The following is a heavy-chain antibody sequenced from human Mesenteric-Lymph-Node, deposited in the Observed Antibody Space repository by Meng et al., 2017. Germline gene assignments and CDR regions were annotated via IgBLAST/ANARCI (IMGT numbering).Heavy chain of an antibody. J-gene: IGHJ1*01. CDR1: GDNCSSYA. CDR2: IIPIFGTA. CDR3: ARDSMGLDFQH. Sequence: QAHVVDSGADANTTGSSLEFPCKAPGDNCSSYAFGWVRQAPGQGLEWMGGIIPIFGTANYAQKFQGRVTITTDESTSTAYMELSSLRSEDTAVYYCARDSMGLDFQHWGQGTLVTVSS. D-gene: IGHD2/OR15-2a*01. V-gene: IGHV1-69*05.